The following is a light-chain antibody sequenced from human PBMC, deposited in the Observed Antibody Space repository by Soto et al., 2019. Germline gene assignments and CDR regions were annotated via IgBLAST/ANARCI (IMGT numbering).Light chain of an antibody. Sequence: ETVMTQSPATLSVSPGESATLSCRASQSVGSNLAWYQQKPGQAPRLLIYAASTRATGIPARFSGSGSGTEFTLTISSRQSEDFALYYCQQYKNWPPVTFGGGTKVEIK. CDR1: QSVGSN. V-gene: IGKV3-15*01. J-gene: IGKJ4*01. CDR3: QQYKNWPPVT. CDR2: AAS.